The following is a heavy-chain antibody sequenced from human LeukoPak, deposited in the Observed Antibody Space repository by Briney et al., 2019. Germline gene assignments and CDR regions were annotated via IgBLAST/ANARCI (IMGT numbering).Heavy chain of an antibody. D-gene: IGHD4-17*01. CDR2: FDPEDGET. CDR3: AAIAIDYDGGAEAFDF. Sequence: ASVQVSCKVSGYTLTELSMHWVRQAPGNGLEWMGGFDPEDGETIYAQKFQGRVTMTEDTSTDTAFLDLSSLEFEDTAVYYCAAIAIDYDGGAEAFDFWGQGTLVTVSS. V-gene: IGHV1-24*01. J-gene: IGHJ3*01. CDR1: GYTLTELS.